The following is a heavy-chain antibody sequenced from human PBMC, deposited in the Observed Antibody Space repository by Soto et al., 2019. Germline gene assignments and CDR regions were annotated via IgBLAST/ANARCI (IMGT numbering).Heavy chain of an antibody. J-gene: IGHJ3*02. CDR2: IYYSGST. Sequence: QVQLQESGPGLVKPSQTLSLTCTVSGGSISSGGYYWSWIRQHPGKGLEWIGYIYYSGSTYYNPSLKSRVTISVDTSKNQFSLKLSSVTAADTAVYYCARDHSISTCSLGRNDAFDIWGQGTMVTVSS. V-gene: IGHV4-31*03. D-gene: IGHD6-6*01. CDR1: GGSISSGGYY. CDR3: ARDHSISTCSLGRNDAFDI.